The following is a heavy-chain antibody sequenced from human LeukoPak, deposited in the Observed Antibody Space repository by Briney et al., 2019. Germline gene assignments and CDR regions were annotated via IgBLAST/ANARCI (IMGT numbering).Heavy chain of an antibody. V-gene: IGHV4-34*01. CDR3: ARGRGWRGIVVVPAAIGRWFDP. D-gene: IGHD2-2*02. CDR1: GGSFSGYY. Sequence: SETLSLTCAVYGGSFSGYYWSWIRQPPGKGLEWIGEINHSGSTNYNPSLKSRVTISVDTSKNQFSLKLSSVTAADTAVYYCARGRGWRGIVVVPAAIGRWFDPWGQGTLVTVSS. CDR2: INHSGST. J-gene: IGHJ5*02.